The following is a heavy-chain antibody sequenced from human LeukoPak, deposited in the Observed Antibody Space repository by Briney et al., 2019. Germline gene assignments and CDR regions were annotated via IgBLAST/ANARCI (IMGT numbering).Heavy chain of an antibody. V-gene: IGHV3-23*01. D-gene: IGHD3-3*01. CDR2: ITNNADAT. CDR3: AKDFWSGNYQSGGLDV. J-gene: IGHJ6*02. CDR1: GFTFRNFA. Sequence: GGSLRLSCAASGFTFRNFAMSWVRQAPGKGLEWVSHITNNADATYYADSVKGRFTASRDNSNNILYLQLDSLRAEDAAVYYCAKDFWSGNYQSGGLDVWAQGSTVTVSS.